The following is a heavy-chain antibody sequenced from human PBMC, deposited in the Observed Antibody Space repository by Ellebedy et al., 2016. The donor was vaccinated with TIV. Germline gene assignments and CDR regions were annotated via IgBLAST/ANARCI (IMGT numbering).Heavy chain of an antibody. Sequence: GGSLRLSCAASGFSFSSYAMHWVRQAPGKGLEYVSGISSNGGSTYYANSVKGRFTISRDNSKNTLYLQMGSLRAEDMAVYYCARTGYDYVWGSYRVPYFDCWGQGTLVTVSS. CDR1: GFSFSSYA. CDR3: ARTGYDYVWGSYRVPYFDC. V-gene: IGHV3-64*01. D-gene: IGHD3-16*02. CDR2: ISSNGGST. J-gene: IGHJ4*02.